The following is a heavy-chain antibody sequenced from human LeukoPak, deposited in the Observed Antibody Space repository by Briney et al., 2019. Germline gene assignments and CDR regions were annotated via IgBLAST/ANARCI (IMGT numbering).Heavy chain of an antibody. Sequence: PPGGSLRLSCAASGFTFSNYAVHWVRQAPGKGLEWVAFIRFDEDNKSYADSVKGRFTISRDNSKNTLYLQMNSLRAEDTAVYYCARSSVEYNYYDSSGYHASYYYYYMDVWGKGTTVTISS. CDR3: ARSSVEYNYYDSSGYHASYYYYYMDV. CDR2: IRFDEDNK. D-gene: IGHD3-22*01. CDR1: GFTFSNYA. V-gene: IGHV3-30*02. J-gene: IGHJ6*03.